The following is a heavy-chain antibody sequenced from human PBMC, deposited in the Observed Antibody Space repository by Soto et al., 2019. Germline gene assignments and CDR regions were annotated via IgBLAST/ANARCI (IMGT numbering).Heavy chain of an antibody. CDR2: IYSGSTT. CDR1: GLSVGNTY. D-gene: IGHD3-10*01. J-gene: IGHJ4*02. Sequence: EVQLVESGGGVVRPGGSLRLSCAASGLSVGNTYMSWVRQAPGKGLEWVPVIYSGSTTHYADSVKGRFSISRDSSRNTVYLQMNSLRVEDTAVYHCARGYWVQGYGAGTYFDYWGQGTLVTVSS. V-gene: IGHV3-66*01. CDR3: ARGYWVQGYGAGTYFDY.